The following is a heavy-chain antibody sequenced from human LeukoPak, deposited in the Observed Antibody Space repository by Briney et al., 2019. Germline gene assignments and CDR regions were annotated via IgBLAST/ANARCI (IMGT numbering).Heavy chain of an antibody. V-gene: IGHV3-21*01. CDR1: GFTFSSYS. J-gene: IGHJ4*02. CDR3: ARVRFQEKYFDY. D-gene: IGHD3-10*01. CDR2: ISSSSSYI. Sequence: GGSLRLSCAASGFTFSSYSMNWVRQAPGKGLEWVSSISSSSSYIYYADSVKGRFTISRDNAKNSLYLQVNSLRAEDTAVYYCARVRFQEKYFDYWGQGTLVTVSS.